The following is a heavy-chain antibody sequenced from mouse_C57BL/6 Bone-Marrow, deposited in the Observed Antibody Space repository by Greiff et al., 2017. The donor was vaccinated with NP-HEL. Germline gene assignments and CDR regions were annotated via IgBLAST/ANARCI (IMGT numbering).Heavy chain of an antibody. J-gene: IGHJ3*01. V-gene: IGHV14-4*01. D-gene: IGHD1-1*01. Sequence: EVQLQQSGAELVRPGASVKLSCTASGFNIKDDYMHWVKQRPEQGLEWIGWIDPEDGDTEYASKFQGKATITADTSYITAYLQLSSLTSEDTAVYYCITDYYGSRSAWFAYWGQGTLVTVSA. CDR3: ITDYYGSRSAWFAY. CDR1: GFNIKDDY. CDR2: IDPEDGDT.